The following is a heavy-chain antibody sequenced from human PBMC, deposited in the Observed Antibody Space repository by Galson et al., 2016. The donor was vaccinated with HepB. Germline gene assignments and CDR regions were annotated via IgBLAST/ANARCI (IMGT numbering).Heavy chain of an antibody. V-gene: IGHV3-7*01. CDR1: GISFSNYW. CDR2: IKEDGSVK. Sequence: SLRLSCAASGISFSNYWVTWVRQAPGKGLEWVANIKEDGSVKYYVDSVKGRFIISRDNAENALYLQLNSLRAEDTAVCYCARDVNYGIYDRWGQGTLVTVSS. D-gene: IGHD3-10*01. J-gene: IGHJ4*02. CDR3: ARDVNYGIYDR.